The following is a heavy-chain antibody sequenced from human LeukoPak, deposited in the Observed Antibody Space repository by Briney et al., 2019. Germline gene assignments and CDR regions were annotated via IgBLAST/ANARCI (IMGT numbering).Heavy chain of an antibody. D-gene: IGHD3-3*01. J-gene: IGHJ5*02. CDR2: IYHTGGT. CDR1: GVSISSYF. Sequence: SETLSLTCTVSGVSISSYFWSWVRQSPGNGLEWIGYIYHTGGTNYNPSLKSRVTISVDTSKNQFSLKLSSVTAADTAVYYCARDFWSGYQNWFDPWGQGTLVTVSS. CDR3: ARDFWSGYQNWFDP. V-gene: IGHV4-59*01.